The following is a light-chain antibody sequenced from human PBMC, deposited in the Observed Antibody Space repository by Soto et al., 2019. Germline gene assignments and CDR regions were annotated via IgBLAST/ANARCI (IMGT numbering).Light chain of an antibody. CDR2: AAS. CDR1: QGISSY. V-gene: IGKV1-8*01. CDR3: QQYYSYPT. J-gene: IGKJ4*01. Sequence: IQMTQSPSSLSASVVDRVTITFRASQGISSYLAWYQQKPGKAPKLLIYAASTLQSGVPSRFSGSGSGTDFTLTISCLQSEDFATYCCQQYYSYPTFGGGTKVDIK.